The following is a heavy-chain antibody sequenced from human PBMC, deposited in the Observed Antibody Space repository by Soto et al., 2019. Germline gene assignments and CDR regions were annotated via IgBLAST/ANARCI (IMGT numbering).Heavy chain of an antibody. V-gene: IGHV3-73*02. Sequence: EVQLVESGGGLVQPGGSLKLSCAASGFTFSGSAMHWVRQASGKGLEWVGRIRSKANSYATAYAASVKGRFTITRDGSKSAAYLQMNSLKTEDTAVYFCTRPGLWFGEYNWFDPWGQGTLVTVSS. CDR2: IRSKANSYAT. J-gene: IGHJ5*02. D-gene: IGHD3-10*01. CDR3: TRPGLWFGEYNWFDP. CDR1: GFTFSGSA.